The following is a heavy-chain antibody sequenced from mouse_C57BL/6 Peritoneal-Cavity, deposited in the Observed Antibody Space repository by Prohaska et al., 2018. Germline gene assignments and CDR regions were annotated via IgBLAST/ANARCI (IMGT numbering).Heavy chain of an antibody. Sequence: ELVKPGASVKMSCKASGYTFTSYWITWVKQRPGQGLEWIGDIYLGSGSTNYNEKFKSKATLTVDTSSSTAYMQLSSLTSEDSAVYYCASYYSNSFAYWGQGTLVTVSA. D-gene: IGHD2-5*01. J-gene: IGHJ3*01. CDR1: GYTFTSYW. CDR3: ASYYSNSFAY. CDR2: IYLGSGST. V-gene: IGHV1-55*01.